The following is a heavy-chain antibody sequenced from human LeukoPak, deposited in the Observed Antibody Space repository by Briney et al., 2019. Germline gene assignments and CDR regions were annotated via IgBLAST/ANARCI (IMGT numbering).Heavy chain of an antibody. CDR3: ARAPVYRSSWYYFDY. V-gene: IGHV4-59*01. Sequence: SETLSLTCTVSGGSISSYYWSWIRQPPGKGLEWIGYIYYSGSTNYNPSLKSRVTISVDTSKNQFSLKLSSVTAADTAVYYCARAPVYRSSWYYFDYWGQGTLVTVSS. D-gene: IGHD6-13*01. CDR2: IYYSGST. J-gene: IGHJ4*02. CDR1: GGSISSYY.